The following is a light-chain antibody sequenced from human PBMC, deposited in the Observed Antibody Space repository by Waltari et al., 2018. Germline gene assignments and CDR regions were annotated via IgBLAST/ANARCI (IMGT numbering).Light chain of an antibody. V-gene: IGLV1-40*01. Sequence: QSVLTQPPSVSGAPGQRVTISCTGNSSNIGAGYDVHWYQQLPGTAHKLLIYGNRNRSSGVPARFSGSKSGTSASLAITGRQAEDEADYYCQSYDNNPYVVFGGGTKLTVL. CDR1: SSNIGAGYD. CDR2: GNR. CDR3: QSYDNNPYVV. J-gene: IGLJ2*01.